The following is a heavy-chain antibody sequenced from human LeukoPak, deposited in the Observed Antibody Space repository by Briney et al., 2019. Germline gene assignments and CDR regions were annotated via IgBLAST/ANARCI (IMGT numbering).Heavy chain of an antibody. D-gene: IGHD6-13*01. Sequence: PGGSLRLSCAASGFTFDDYGMNWVRQPPGKGLEWVCNINWNGGSTSYADSLKGRFTISRDNAKNSLYLQMNSLRAEDTALYYCAKDTRNNRIAAASFGNWGQGTLVTVSS. CDR2: INWNGGST. CDR3: AKDTRNNRIAAASFGN. J-gene: IGHJ4*02. V-gene: IGHV3-20*04. CDR1: GFTFDDYG.